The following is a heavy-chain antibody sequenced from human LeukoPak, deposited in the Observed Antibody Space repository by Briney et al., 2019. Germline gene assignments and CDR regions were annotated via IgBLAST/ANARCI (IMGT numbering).Heavy chain of an antibody. CDR1: GFTFGTYA. Sequence: GGSLRLSCAASGFTFGTYAMTWVRQAPGMGLEWVSTILNNGVSTYHADSVKGRFTISRDNSRNTLHLQMNSLRAEDTAVYYCAKDHYGDSDYWGQGTLVTVSS. J-gene: IGHJ4*02. D-gene: IGHD4-17*01. CDR3: AKDHYGDSDY. CDR2: ILNNGVST. V-gene: IGHV3-23*01.